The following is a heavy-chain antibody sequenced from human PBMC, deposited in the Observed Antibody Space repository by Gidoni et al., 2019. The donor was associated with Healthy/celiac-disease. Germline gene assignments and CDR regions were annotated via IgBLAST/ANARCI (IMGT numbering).Heavy chain of an antibody. Sequence: EVQLVESGGGLVQPGGSLRLSCAASGFTFSSYEMNWVRQAPGKGLGWVSYISSSGSTIYYADSVKGRFTISRDNAKNSLYLQMNSLRAEDTAVYYCARETTGRDYYYGMDVWGQGTTVTVSS. V-gene: IGHV3-48*03. D-gene: IGHD4-17*01. J-gene: IGHJ6*02. CDR1: GFTFSSYE. CDR2: ISSSGSTI. CDR3: ARETTGRDYYYGMDV.